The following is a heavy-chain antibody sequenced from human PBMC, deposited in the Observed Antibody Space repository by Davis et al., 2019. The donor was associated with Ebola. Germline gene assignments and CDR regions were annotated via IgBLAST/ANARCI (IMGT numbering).Heavy chain of an antibody. Sequence: MPSETLSLTCAVYVGSFSGYYWTWIRQPPGKGLEWIGEINHSGSTNYNPSLKSRVTMSVDTSKNQFSLKLSSVTAADTAVYYCARGRNIVVVTAILNYWGQGTLVTVSS. V-gene: IGHV4-34*01. CDR3: ARGRNIVVVTAILNY. J-gene: IGHJ4*02. D-gene: IGHD2-21*02. CDR1: VGSFSGYY. CDR2: INHSGST.